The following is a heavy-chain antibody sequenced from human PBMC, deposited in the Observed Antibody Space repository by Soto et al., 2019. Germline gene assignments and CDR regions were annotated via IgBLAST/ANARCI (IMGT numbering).Heavy chain of an antibody. V-gene: IGHV4-39*01. CDR1: GGSISSSIYY. J-gene: IGHJ4*02. Sequence: PSETLSLTCSVSGGSISSSIYYWGWIRQPPGKGLEWIGTIYYGGSTYYNPSLKSRVTISVDTSKNQFSLKLTSVTAADTAVYYCATLRLSAGPYFDYWGLGTLVTFSS. CDR2: IYYGGST. CDR3: ATLRLSAGPYFDY. D-gene: IGHD6-19*01.